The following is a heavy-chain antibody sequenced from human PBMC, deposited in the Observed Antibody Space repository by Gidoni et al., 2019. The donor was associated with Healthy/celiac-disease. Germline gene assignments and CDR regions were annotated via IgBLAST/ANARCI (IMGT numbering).Heavy chain of an antibody. J-gene: IGHJ6*02. D-gene: IGHD2-15*01. CDR2: IYHSGST. CDR3: ARGDTVVKGRGYYYYYGMDV. V-gene: IGHV4-38-2*01. Sequence: QVQLQESGPGLVKPSETLSLTCAVSGYSISSGYYWGWIRQPPGKGLEWIGSIYHSGSTYYNPSLKSRVTISVDTSKNQFSLKLSSVTAADTAVYYCARGDTVVKGRGYYYYYGMDVWGQGTTVTVSS. CDR1: GYSISSGYY.